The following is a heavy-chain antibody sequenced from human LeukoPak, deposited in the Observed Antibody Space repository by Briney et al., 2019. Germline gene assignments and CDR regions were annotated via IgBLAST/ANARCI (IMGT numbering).Heavy chain of an antibody. J-gene: IGHJ4*02. CDR2: IRQDGNEK. V-gene: IGHV3-7*04. CDR3: ARLRAAQTYDC. Sequence: GGSLRLSCAASGFTFSSYSMNWVRQAPGKGLEWVANIRQDGNEKYYVDSVKGRFTISRDNPKNSLYLQVNSLRAEDTAIYYCARLRAAQTYDCWGQGTLVTVSS. CDR1: GFTFSSYS. D-gene: IGHD6-13*01.